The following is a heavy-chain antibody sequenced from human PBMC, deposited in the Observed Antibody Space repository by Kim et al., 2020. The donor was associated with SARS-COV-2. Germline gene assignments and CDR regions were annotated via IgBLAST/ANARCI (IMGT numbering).Heavy chain of an antibody. V-gene: IGHV3-48*03. Sequence: GGSLRLSCAASGFTFSSYEFNWVRQAPGKGLEWVSYISLSGTTIFYADSVKGRFTISRDNAKNSLYLQMSGLRAEDTAVYYCARVLGTYFVTGTGDSWGQGTLVTVSS. J-gene: IGHJ4*02. CDR1: GFTFSSYE. CDR2: ISLSGTTI. D-gene: IGHD3-10*02. CDR3: ARVLGTYFVTGTGDS.